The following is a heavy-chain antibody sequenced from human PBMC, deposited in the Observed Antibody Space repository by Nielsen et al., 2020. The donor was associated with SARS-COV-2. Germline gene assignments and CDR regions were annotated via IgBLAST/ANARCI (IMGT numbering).Heavy chain of an antibody. CDR3: AGHLSWYGMDV. Sequence: GGSLRLSCAASGSTFSSYSMNWVRQAPGKGLEWVSYISSSSSTIYYADSVKGRFTISRDNSKNTLYLQMNSLRAEDTAVYYCAGHLSWYGMDVWGQGTTVTVSS. V-gene: IGHV3-48*01. CDR1: GSTFSSYS. CDR2: ISSSSSTI. D-gene: IGHD3-16*02. J-gene: IGHJ6*02.